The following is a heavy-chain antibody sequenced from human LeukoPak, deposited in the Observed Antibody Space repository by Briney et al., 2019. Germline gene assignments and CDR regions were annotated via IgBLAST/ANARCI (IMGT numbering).Heavy chain of an antibody. CDR1: GYTFTNFD. CDR3: ARAPMGRGALY. V-gene: IGHV1-8*01. CDR2: MNPVSGNA. D-gene: IGHD3-10*01. J-gene: IGHJ4*02. Sequence: SVKISCKASGYTFTNFDIDWVRQAPGQGLEWMGWMNPVSGNAGSAQKFQGRVTLTRDTSMSTAYMEVTSLRSDDTAFYYCARAPMGRGALYWGQGTLVTVNS.